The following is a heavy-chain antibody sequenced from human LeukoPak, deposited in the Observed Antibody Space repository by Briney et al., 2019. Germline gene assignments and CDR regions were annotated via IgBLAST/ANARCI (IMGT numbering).Heavy chain of an antibody. CDR1: GGSISSSSYY. J-gene: IGHJ6*02. D-gene: IGHD3-22*01. V-gene: IGHV4-39*01. Sequence: SETLSLTCTVSGGSISSSSYYWGWIRQPPGKGLEWIGSIYYSGSTYYNPSLKSRVTISVDTSKNQFSLKLSSVTAADTAVYYCARGDYYDSSGYYYGIDYYYYGMDVWGQGTTVTVSS. CDR2: IYYSGST. CDR3: ARGDYYDSSGYYYGIDYYYYGMDV.